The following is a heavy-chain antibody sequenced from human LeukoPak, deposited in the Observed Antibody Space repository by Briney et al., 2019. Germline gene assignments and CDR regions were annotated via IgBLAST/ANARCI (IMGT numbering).Heavy chain of an antibody. D-gene: IGHD6-13*01. CDR1: GXTXTSXX. V-gene: IGHV1-2*02. CDR2: INPNSGGT. CDR3: ARVQIAAAGSYYYYGMDV. Sequence: KXSXXXXGXTXTSXXISWVRQAPGQGLERMGWINPNSGGTNYAQKFQGRVTMTRDTSISTAYMELSRLRSDDTAVYYCARVQIAAAGSYYYYGMDVWGQGTTVTVSS. J-gene: IGHJ6*02.